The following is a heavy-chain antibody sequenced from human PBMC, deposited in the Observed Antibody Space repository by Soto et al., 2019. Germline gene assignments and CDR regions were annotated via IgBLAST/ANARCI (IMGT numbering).Heavy chain of an antibody. V-gene: IGHV5-51*01. J-gene: IGHJ6*02. D-gene: IGHD3-10*01. CDR3: ARRITMVRGVDYYYYGMDV. CDR2: IYPGDSDT. CDR1: GYSFTSYW. Sequence: GESLKISCKGSGYSFTSYWIGWVRQMPGKGLEWMGIIYPGDSDTRYSPSFQGQVTISADKSISTAYLQWSSLKASDTAMYYCARRITMVRGVDYYYYGMDVWGQGTTVTVS.